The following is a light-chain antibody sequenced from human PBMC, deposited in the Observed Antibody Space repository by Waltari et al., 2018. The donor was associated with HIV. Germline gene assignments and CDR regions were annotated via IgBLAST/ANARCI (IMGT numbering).Light chain of an antibody. CDR3: CSYMSGSTLV. CDR2: DAN. CDR1: SSNVGGYNL. Sequence: QSALTQPASVSGSPGQSVTISCTGTSSNVGGYNLVSWYQQHPYKAPKLVVFDANTRPSGIPFRCSASKSGNTASLTSSGLQPEDEADYYCCSYMSGSTLVFGGGTKVIV. V-gene: IGLV2-14*02. J-gene: IGLJ3*02.